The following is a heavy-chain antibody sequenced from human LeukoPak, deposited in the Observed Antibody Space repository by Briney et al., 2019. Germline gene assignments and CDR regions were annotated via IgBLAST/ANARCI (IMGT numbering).Heavy chain of an antibody. J-gene: IGHJ4*02. CDR2: ISGSGGST. D-gene: IGHD6-13*01. CDR1: GFTFSSYV. V-gene: IGHV3-23*01. Sequence: GGSLRLSCAASGFTFSSYVMSWVRQAPGKGLEWVSTISGSGGSTYYADSVKGRFTISRGISKNMLYLQMNSLRAEDTAVYYCARIPSSRQLLHFDYWGQGTLVTVSS. CDR3: ARIPSSRQLLHFDY.